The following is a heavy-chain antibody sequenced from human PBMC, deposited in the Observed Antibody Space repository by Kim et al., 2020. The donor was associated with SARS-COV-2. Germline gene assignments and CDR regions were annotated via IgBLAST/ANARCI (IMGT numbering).Heavy chain of an antibody. J-gene: IGHJ5*02. CDR3: ARAHSGSYWSWFDP. D-gene: IGHD1-26*01. V-gene: IGHV3-30-3*01. CDR1: GFTFSSYA. Sequence: GSLRLSCAASGFTFSSYAMHWVRQAPGKGLEWVAVISYDGSNKYYADSVKGRFTISRDNSKNTLYLQMNSLRAEDTAVYYCARAHSGSYWSWFDPWGQGTLVTVSS. CDR2: ISYDGSNK.